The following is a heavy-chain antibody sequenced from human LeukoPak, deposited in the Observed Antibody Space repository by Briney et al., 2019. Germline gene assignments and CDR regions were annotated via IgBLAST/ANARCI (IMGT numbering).Heavy chain of an antibody. CDR2: ISSSSSTI. J-gene: IGHJ4*02. CDR3: ARRYPHCSSTSCFDY. CDR1: GFTFSSYS. Sequence: GGSLRLSCAASGFTFSSYSMNWVRQAPGKGLEWVSYISSSSSTIYYADSVKGRFTISRDNAKNSLYLQMNSLRAEDTAVYYCARRYPHCSSTSCFDYWGQGTLVTVSS. V-gene: IGHV3-48*04. D-gene: IGHD2-2*01.